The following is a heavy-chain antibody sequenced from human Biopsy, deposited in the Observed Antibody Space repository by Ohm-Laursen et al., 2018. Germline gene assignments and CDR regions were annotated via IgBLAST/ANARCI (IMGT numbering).Heavy chain of an antibody. V-gene: IGHV3-21*01. D-gene: IGHD6-6*01. CDR1: GFSVSSYD. CDR3: ARDWSRRARGGGRDV. J-gene: IGHJ6*02. Sequence: SLRLSCAASGFSVSSYDMNWVRQAPGKGLEWISYISETSSHIYDADSVRGRFTVARDIAKNSLYLQLNSLRVEDTAVYYCARDWSRRARGGGRDVWGQGTTVTASS. CDR2: ISETSSHI.